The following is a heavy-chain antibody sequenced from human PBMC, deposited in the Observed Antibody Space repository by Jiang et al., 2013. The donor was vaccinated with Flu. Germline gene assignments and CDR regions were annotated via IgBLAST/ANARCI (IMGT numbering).Heavy chain of an antibody. Sequence: QLVESGRGLVQPGRSLRLSCTASGFSFGDYAVSWLRQAPGKGLEWVGFIRNKLYRGTTDYAASVKGRFTISRDDSKSIAYLQMSSLKTEDTAVYYCTRDLVRDVILIPATYFDYWGQGALVTVSS. CDR3: TRDLVRDVILIPATYFDY. V-gene: IGHV3-49*03. J-gene: IGHJ4*02. CDR2: IRNKLYRGTT. CDR1: GFSFGDYA. D-gene: IGHD2-2*01.